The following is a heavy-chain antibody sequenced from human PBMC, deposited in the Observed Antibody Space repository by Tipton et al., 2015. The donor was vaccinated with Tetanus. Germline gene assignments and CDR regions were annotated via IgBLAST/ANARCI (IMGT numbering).Heavy chain of an antibody. V-gene: IGHV3-9*01. CDR1: GFTFSSYS. CDR3: AKDISSYYYDSSGYYSYYFDY. D-gene: IGHD3-22*01. J-gene: IGHJ4*02. CDR2: IRWNSGSR. Sequence: SGFTFSSYSMNWVRQAPGKGLEWVSGIRWNSGSRGYADSVKGRFTISRDNAKNSLYLQMNSLRAEDTALYYCAKDISSYYYDSSGYYSYYFDYWGQGTLVTVSS.